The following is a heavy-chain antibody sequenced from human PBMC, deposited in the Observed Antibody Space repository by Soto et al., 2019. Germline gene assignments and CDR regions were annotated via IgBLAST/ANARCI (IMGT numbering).Heavy chain of an antibody. CDR2: IYHSGST. D-gene: IGHD6-19*01. CDR1: GGSISSGGYS. V-gene: IGHV4-30-2*01. Sequence: SETLSLTCAVSGGSISSGGYSWSWIRQPPGKGLEWIGYIYHSGSTYYNPSLKSRVTISVDRSKNQFSLKLSSVTAADTAVYYCYSDGGLGAVAVDYCGQVTLVTVSS. CDR3: YSDGGLGAVAVDY. J-gene: IGHJ4*02.